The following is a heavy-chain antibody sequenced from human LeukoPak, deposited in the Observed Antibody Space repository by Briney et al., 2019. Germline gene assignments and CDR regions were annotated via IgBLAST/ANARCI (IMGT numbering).Heavy chain of an antibody. CDR2: ISYDGSNK. CDR3: ARDPADSSSYYGYYFDY. D-gene: IGHD3-22*01. CDR1: GFTFSSYD. J-gene: IGHJ4*02. V-gene: IGHV3-30-3*01. Sequence: PGGSLRLSCAASGFTFSSYDMHWVRQAPGKGLEWVAVISYDGSNKYYADSVKGRFTISRDNSKNTLYLQMNSLRAEDTAVYYCARDPADSSSYYGYYFDYWGQGTLVTVSS.